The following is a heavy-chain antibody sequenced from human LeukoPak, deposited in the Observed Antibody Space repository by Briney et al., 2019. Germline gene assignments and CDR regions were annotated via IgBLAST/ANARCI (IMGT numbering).Heavy chain of an antibody. J-gene: IGHJ3*02. CDR3: GRVIRFLGGGGGEAFDI. Sequence: GGSLRLSCAASGFTFSDYYMSWIRQAPGKGLEWVSYISSSSSYTNYADSVKGRFTISRDNAKNSLYLQMNSLRAEDTAVYYCGRVIRFLGGGGGEAFDIWGQGTMVTVSS. CDR1: GFTFSDYY. D-gene: IGHD3-3*01. V-gene: IGHV3-11*06. CDR2: ISSSSSYT.